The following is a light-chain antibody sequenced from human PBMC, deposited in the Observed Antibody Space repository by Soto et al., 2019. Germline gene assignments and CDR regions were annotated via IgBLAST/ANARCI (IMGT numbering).Light chain of an antibody. Sequence: QSVLTQPPSASETPGQRVTISCSGSSSNIGSNTVNWYQQLPGTAPKLFIYSNNQRPSGVPDRFSGSKSGTSASLAISGLQSEDEADYYCAVWDDSLNGVVFGGGTKVTVL. CDR3: AVWDDSLNGVV. CDR2: SNN. V-gene: IGLV1-44*01. J-gene: IGLJ2*01. CDR1: SSNIGSNT.